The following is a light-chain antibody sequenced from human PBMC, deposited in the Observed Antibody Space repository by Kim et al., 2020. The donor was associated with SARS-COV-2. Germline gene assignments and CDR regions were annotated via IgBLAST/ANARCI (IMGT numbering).Light chain of an antibody. CDR1: SLRSYY. CDR2: GKN. V-gene: IGLV3-19*01. Sequence: SSELTQDPAVSVALGQTVRITCQGDSLRSYYASWYQQKPGQAPVLVIYGKNNRPSGIPDRFSGSSSGNTASLTITGTQADDEADYYCNSRDSSSNHLVFG. J-gene: IGLJ3*02. CDR3: NSRDSSSNHLV.